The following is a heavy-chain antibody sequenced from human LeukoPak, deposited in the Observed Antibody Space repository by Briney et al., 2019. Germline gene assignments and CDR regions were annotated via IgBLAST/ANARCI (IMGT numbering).Heavy chain of an antibody. CDR3: AKVGSSSWFDAFDI. V-gene: IGHV3-23*01. D-gene: IGHD6-13*01. J-gene: IGHJ3*02. CDR1: VFTFSSYA. CDR2: LSGSGGST. Sequence: GVPLRLSCAASVFTFSSYAVIWVRRARGEGVEGVSTLSGSGGSTYYEDSVKGRFTVSRDNSKNTLYLQMNSLRAEDTAAYYCAKVGSSSWFDAFDIWGQGTMVTVSS.